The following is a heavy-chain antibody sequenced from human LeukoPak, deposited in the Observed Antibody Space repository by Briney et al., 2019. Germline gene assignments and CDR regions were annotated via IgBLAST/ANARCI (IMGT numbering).Heavy chain of an antibody. D-gene: IGHD6-13*01. CDR1: GFTFSSYA. J-gene: IGHJ4*02. CDR2: ISYDGSNK. Sequence: HPGGSLRLSCAASGFTFSSYAMHWVRRAPGKGLEWVAVISYDGSNKYYADSVKGRFTISRDNSKNTLYLQMNSLRAEDTAVYYCARWRGGSSWYYFDYWGQGTLVTVSS. CDR3: ARWRGGSSWYYFDY. V-gene: IGHV3-30*14.